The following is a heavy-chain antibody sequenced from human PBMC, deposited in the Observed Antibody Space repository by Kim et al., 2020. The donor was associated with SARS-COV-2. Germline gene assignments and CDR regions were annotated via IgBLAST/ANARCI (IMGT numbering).Heavy chain of an antibody. CDR1: GFTFSSHG. V-gene: IGHV3-30*18. CDR2: ISNDGSNK. CDR3: AKGVSGWASDP. Sequence: GGSLRLSCAASGFTFSSHGFHWVRQAPGKGLEWVAVISNDGSNKYYADSVKGRFTISRDNSKNTVFLQMNNLRAEDTAVYYCAKGVSGWASDPWGQGTLGTVSS. J-gene: IGHJ5*02. D-gene: IGHD6-19*01.